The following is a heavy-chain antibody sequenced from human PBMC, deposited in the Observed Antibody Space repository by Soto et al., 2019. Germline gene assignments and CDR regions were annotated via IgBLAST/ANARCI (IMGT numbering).Heavy chain of an antibody. CDR2: ISAYNGNT. D-gene: IGHD3-3*01. CDR1: GYTFTSYG. V-gene: IGHV1-18*01. Sequence: GASVKVSCKASGYTFTSYGISWVRQAPGQGLEWMGWISAYNGNTNYAQKLQGRVTMTTDTSTSTAYMELRSLRSDDTAVYYCARRYDFRSGLNWFDPWGQGTLVTVSS. J-gene: IGHJ5*02. CDR3: ARRYDFRSGLNWFDP.